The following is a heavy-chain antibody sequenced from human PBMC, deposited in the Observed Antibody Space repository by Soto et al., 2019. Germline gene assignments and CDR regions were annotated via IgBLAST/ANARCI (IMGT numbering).Heavy chain of an antibody. CDR3: ARDQLYYNDISGRPLNAFDV. Sequence: GGSMRLSCAASVFPFRNYGMNWVRQAPGKGLEWVSYIGIGSSTKYYADSVKGRSTISRDNAKNSLYLQMNSLRAEDTAVYYCARDQLYYNDISGRPLNAFDVWGQGTMVTVS. CDR2: IGIGSSTK. CDR1: VFPFRNYG. D-gene: IGHD3-22*01. V-gene: IGHV3-48*01. J-gene: IGHJ3*01.